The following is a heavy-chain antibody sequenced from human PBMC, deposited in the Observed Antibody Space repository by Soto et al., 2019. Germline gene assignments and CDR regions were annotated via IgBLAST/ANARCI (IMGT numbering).Heavy chain of an antibody. CDR1: GFTFSSYA. Sequence: EVQLLESGGGLVQPGGSLRLSCAASGFTFSSYAMSWVRQAPGKGLEWVSAISGSGGSTYYADSVKGRFTISRDNSKNTLYLQMNSLRAEDTAVYYCALSAMGCSGGRGYSLHYYYYYMYVWGKGTTVTVSS. CDR2: ISGSGGST. V-gene: IGHV3-23*01. J-gene: IGHJ6*03. D-gene: IGHD2-15*01. CDR3: ALSAMGCSGGRGYSLHYYYYYMYV.